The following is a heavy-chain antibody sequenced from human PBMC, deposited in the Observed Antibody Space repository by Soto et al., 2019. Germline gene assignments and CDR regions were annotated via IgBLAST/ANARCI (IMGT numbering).Heavy chain of an antibody. CDR3: ARSSCSVCYLPGGQKNWFDP. V-gene: IGHV1-69*13. D-gene: IGHD2-8*01. Sequence: SVKVSCKASGGTFSSYAISWVRQAPGQGLEWMGGIILIFGTANYAQKFQGRVTITADESTSTAYMELSSLRSEDTAVYYCARSSCSVCYLPGGQKNWFDPWGQGTLVTVSS. CDR1: GGTFSSYA. J-gene: IGHJ5*02. CDR2: IILIFGTA.